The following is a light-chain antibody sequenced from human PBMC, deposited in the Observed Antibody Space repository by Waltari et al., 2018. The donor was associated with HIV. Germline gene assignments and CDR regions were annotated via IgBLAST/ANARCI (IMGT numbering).Light chain of an antibody. CDR2: DVS. CDR3: SSYRTTFI. Sequence: QSALTQPASMSGSPGQSITISCAGPTSDIGPSHSVSWYQQHTDRAPKLIIYDVSYRPSGVDSRFSASKSGNTASLTISDLRSDDEAVYYCSSYRTTFIFGAGTKLNVL. J-gene: IGLJ2*01. V-gene: IGLV2-14*03. CDR1: TSDIGPSHS.